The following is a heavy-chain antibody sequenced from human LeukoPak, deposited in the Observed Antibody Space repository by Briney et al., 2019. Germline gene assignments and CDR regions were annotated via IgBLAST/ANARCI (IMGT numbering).Heavy chain of an antibody. D-gene: IGHD3-22*01. Sequence: GGSLRLSCAASGFTFSSYGMHWVRQAPGKGLEWVAFIRYDGSNKYYADSVKGRFTISRDNSKNTLYLQMNSLRAEDTAVYYCAKDGVSSGYNPLNWFDPWGQGTLVTVSS. V-gene: IGHV3-30*02. J-gene: IGHJ5*02. CDR3: AKDGVSSGYNPLNWFDP. CDR1: GFTFSSYG. CDR2: IRYDGSNK.